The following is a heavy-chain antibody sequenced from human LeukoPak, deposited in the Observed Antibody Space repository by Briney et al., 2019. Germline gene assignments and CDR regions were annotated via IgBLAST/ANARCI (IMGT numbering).Heavy chain of an antibody. J-gene: IGHJ4*02. CDR3: ASGFTPNVKSPFEY. V-gene: IGHV3-33*01. Sequence: GRSLRLSCAASRFTFSSYAMHWVRQAPGKGLEWVAVIWYDGSTKYYAYSVKGRFTISRDNSKNTLFLQMNSLRPEDTAVYYCASGFTPNVKSPFEYWGQGTLVTVSS. CDR1: RFTFSSYA. D-gene: IGHD4/OR15-4a*01. CDR2: IWYDGSTK.